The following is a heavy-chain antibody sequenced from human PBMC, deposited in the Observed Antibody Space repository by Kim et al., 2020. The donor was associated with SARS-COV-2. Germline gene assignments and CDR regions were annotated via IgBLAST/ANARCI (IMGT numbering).Heavy chain of an antibody. Sequence: SETLSLTCTVSGGSISSSSYYWGWIRQPPGKGLEWIGSIYYSGSTYYNPSLKSRVTISVDTSKNQFSLKLSSVTAADTAVYYCARSLGRHTKDAVDIWGQGTMVTVSS. CDR1: GGSISSSSYY. CDR3: ARSLGRHTKDAVDI. J-gene: IGHJ3*02. CDR2: IYYSGST. V-gene: IGHV4-39*01. D-gene: IGHD3-16*02.